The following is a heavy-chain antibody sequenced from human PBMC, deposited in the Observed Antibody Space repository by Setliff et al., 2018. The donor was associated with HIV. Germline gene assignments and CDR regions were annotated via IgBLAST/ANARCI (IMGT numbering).Heavy chain of an antibody. V-gene: IGHV4-59*08. CDR1: GGSISNYY. Sequence: SETLSLTCTVSGGSISNYYWSWIRQPPGKGLEWIGYIYYSGSTTYNPSLESRVTISIDTSKNQFSLKLTSVTAADAALYYCTGDYNSGSNRFDYWGQGTPVTVS. CDR3: TGDYNSGSNRFDY. CDR2: IYYSGST. D-gene: IGHD3-10*01. J-gene: IGHJ4*02.